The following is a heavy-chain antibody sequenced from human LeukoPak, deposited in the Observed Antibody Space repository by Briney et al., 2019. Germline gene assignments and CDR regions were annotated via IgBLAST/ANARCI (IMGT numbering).Heavy chain of an antibody. J-gene: IGHJ4*02. CDR1: GFTFSSYE. Sequence: SGGSLRLSCAASGFTFSSYEMNWVRQAPGKGLEWVSYISSSGSTIYYADSVKGRFTISRDNAKNSLYLQMNSLRAEDTAVYYCARDYYDSSGYTLRANWGQGTLVTVSS. V-gene: IGHV3-48*03. CDR2: ISSSGSTI. CDR3: ARDYYDSSGYTLRAN. D-gene: IGHD3-22*01.